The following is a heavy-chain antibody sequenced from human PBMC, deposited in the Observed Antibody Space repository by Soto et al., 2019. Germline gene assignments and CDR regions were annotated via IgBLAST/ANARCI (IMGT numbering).Heavy chain of an antibody. CDR1: GGTFSSYA. D-gene: IGHD2-15*01. CDR2: IIPIFGTA. J-gene: IGHJ6*02. CDR3: AAETGISRDYYYGMDV. Sequence: ASVKVSCKASGGTFSSYAISWVRQAPGQGLEWMGGIIPIFGTANYAQKFQGRVTITADESTSTAYMELSSLRSEDTAVYYCAAETGISRDYYYGMDVWGQGTTVTVSS. V-gene: IGHV1-69*13.